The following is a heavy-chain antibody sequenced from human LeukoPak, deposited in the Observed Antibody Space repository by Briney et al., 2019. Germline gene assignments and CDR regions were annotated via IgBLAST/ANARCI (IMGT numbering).Heavy chain of an antibody. CDR3: ARDRFATTTWDSTFDY. V-gene: IGHV4-59*01. Sequence: SETLSLTCTVSEGPMRIYNWNWIRQPPGKGLEWIAYVDDSGNTDYNPSFESRVTMSIDTSKKLFSLMLTSVTTADTAVYCCARDRFATTTWDSTFDYWGQGILVTVSS. CDR1: EGPMRIYN. J-gene: IGHJ4*02. CDR2: VDDSGNT. D-gene: IGHD5-24*01.